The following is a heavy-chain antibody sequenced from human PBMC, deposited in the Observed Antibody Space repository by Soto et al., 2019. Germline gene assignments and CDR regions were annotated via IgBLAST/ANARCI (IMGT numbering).Heavy chain of an antibody. CDR2: IYHSGST. CDR3: AKAEGSSYGTEYSQH. J-gene: IGHJ1*01. Sequence: PSETLSLTYAVSGGSISSGGYSLSWIRQPPGKGLEWIGYIYHSGSTYYNPSLKSRVTISVDRSKNQFSLKLSSVTAADTAVYYCAKAEGSSYGTEYSQHWGQGTLVTVSS. V-gene: IGHV4-30-2*01. D-gene: IGHD6-13*01. CDR1: GGSISSGGYS.